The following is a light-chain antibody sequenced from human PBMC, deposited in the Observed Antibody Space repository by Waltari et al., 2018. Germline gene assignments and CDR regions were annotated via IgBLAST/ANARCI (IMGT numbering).Light chain of an antibody. V-gene: IGLV2-11*01. CDR1: SSNVGGYNY. Sequence: QSALAQPRSVSGSPGQSVTISCTGSSSNVGGYNYVSWYQQYPGQAPKLMLYDVNKRPSGVPLRFSGSKSCDTASLTISGLQAEDEADYYCCSYAGSYTYVFGTGTKVTV. CDR2: DVN. J-gene: IGLJ1*01. CDR3: CSYAGSYTYV.